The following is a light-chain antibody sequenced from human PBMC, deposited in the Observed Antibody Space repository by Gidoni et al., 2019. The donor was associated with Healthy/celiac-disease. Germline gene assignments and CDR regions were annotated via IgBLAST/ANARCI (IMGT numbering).Light chain of an antibody. J-gene: IGLJ2*01. V-gene: IGLV3-1*01. CDR1: KLGDKY. Sequence: SYELTRPPSVSVPPGQTASLPCSGDKLGDKYACWYQPKPGQSPVLVIYQASKRPSGIPERFSGSNSGNTATLTISGTQAMDEADYYCQAWDSSTAVFGGGTKLTVL. CDR2: QAS. CDR3: QAWDSSTAV.